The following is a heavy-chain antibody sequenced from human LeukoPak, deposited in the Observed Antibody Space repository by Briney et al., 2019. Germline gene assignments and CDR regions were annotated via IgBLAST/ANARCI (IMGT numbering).Heavy chain of an antibody. V-gene: IGHV3-23*01. CDR1: GFTFGSYA. J-gene: IGHJ5*02. CDR2: FWWWGGST. D-gene: IGHD6-13*01. Sequence: PGGALRLSCAASGFTFGSYAMSWVRQAPGRGVGSVQPFWWWGGSTYYADSVKGRFTISRDNSKNTLYLQMNSLRAEDTAVYYCAKDPYSSSWYRSGSWFDPWGQGTLVTVSS. CDR3: AKDPYSSSWYRSGSWFDP.